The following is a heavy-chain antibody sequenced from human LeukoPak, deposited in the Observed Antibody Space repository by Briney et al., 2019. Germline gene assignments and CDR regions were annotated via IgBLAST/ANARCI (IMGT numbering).Heavy chain of an antibody. CDR2: IYHSGST. J-gene: IGHJ4*02. D-gene: IGHD3-10*01. CDR1: GGSISSGGYS. V-gene: IGHV4-30-2*01. Sequence: SQTLSLTCAVSGGSISSGGYSWSWIRQPPGKGLEWIGYIYHSGSTYYNPSLKSRVTISVDRSKNQFSLKLSSVTAADTAVYYCVGDYDLRSYRFDFWGPGTLVTVSS. CDR3: VGDYDLRSYRFDF.